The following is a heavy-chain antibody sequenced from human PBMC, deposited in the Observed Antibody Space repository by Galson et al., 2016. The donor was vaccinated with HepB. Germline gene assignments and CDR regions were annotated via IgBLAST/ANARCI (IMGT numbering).Heavy chain of an antibody. CDR1: GYTFTRYY. J-gene: IGHJ1*01. CDR2: INPNGGST. V-gene: IGHV1-46*01. Sequence: SVKVSCKASGYTFTRYYMHWVRQAPGQGLEWMGIINPNGGSTSYSQKFQGRVTMTRDTSTSTVYMELSSLRSEDTAVYCCARASSRDSSSWYGAEYFQHWGQGTLVTVSS. D-gene: IGHD6-13*01. CDR3: ARASSRDSSSWYGAEYFQH.